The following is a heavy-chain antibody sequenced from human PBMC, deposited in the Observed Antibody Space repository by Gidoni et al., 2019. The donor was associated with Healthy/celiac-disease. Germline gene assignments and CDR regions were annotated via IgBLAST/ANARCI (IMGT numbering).Heavy chain of an antibody. Sequence: EVQLVESGGGLVQPGGSLRLSCSASGCTVSSNYMSWVRQAPGKGLEGVSVIYSGGSTYYADSVKGRFTISRDNSKNTLYLQMNSLRAEDTAVYYCARASTYSSGWYYHAFDIWGQGTMVTVSS. V-gene: IGHV3-66*01. J-gene: IGHJ3*02. CDR1: GCTVSSNY. CDR3: ARASTYSSGWYYHAFDI. D-gene: IGHD6-19*01. CDR2: IYSGGST.